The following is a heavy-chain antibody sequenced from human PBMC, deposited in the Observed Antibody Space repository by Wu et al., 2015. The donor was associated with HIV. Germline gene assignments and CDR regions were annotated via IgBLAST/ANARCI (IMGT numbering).Heavy chain of an antibody. D-gene: IGHD6-13*01. CDR2: IIPLFETT. V-gene: IGHV1-69*05. J-gene: IGHJ4*02. Sequence: QVQLVQSGAEVKKSGSSVKVSCKASGVTLSSFAFTWVRQAPGQGLEWMGGIIPLFETTHYAQKFRDRVTITTDESTSTAYMELRSLTSEDTAIYYCARVYSSAWYDFFDSWGQGTLVSVSS. CDR3: ARVYSSAWYDFFDS. CDR1: GVTLSSFA.